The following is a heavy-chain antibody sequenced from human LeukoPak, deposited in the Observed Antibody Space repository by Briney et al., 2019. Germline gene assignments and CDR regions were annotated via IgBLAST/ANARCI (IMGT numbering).Heavy chain of an antibody. CDR2: IIPIFGTA. D-gene: IGHD6-6*01. V-gene: IGHV1-69*13. CDR3: ARGRGSIAARRDWFDP. CDR1: GGTFSSYA. J-gene: IGHJ5*02. Sequence: ASVKVSCKASGGTFSSYAISWVRQAPGQGLEWMGGIIPIFGTANYAQKFQGRVTITADESTSTAYMELSSLRSEDTAVYYCARGRGSIAARRDWFDPWGQGTLVTVSS.